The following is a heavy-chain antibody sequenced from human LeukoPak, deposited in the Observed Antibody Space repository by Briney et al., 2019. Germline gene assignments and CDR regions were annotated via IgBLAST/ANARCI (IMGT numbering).Heavy chain of an antibody. V-gene: IGHV3-33*06. CDR3: AKETDWGGIDY. J-gene: IGHJ4*02. Sequence: PGGSLRLSCAASGFTFSSYGMHWVRQAPGKGLEWVAVIWYDGSNKYYADSVKGRFAISRDNSKNTLYLQMNSLRAEDTAVYYCAKETDWGGIDYWGQGTLVTVSS. CDR1: GFTFSSYG. D-gene: IGHD3/OR15-3a*01. CDR2: IWYDGSNK.